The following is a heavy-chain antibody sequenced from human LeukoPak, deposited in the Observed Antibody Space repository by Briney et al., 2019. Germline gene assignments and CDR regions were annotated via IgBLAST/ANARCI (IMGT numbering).Heavy chain of an antibody. V-gene: IGHV1-18*01. CDR2: ISAYSGNT. D-gene: IGHD3-16*01. J-gene: IGHJ4*02. CDR3: ARVLPLGGYFDY. Sequence: ASVKVSCKASGYTFTSYGISWVRQAPGQGLEWMGWISAYSGNTNYAQKLQGRVTMTTDTSTSTAYMELRSLRSDDTAVYYCARVLPLGGYFDYWGQGTLVTVSS. CDR1: GYTFTSYG.